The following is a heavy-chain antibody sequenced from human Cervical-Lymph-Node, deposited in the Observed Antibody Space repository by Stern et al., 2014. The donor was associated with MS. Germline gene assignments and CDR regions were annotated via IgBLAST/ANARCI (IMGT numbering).Heavy chain of an antibody. CDR2: ILPMVGTA. J-gene: IGHJ6*02. CDR1: GGTLSDYG. Sequence: QVQLVQYGAEVKKPWSSVKVSCKASGGTLSDYGISWVRQAPGQGLEWMGGILPMVGTANYAQKFQGRVTITADDSTNPAYMDLSSLTSEDTAVYYCARDGDSSMLGMDVWSQGTTVTVSS. V-gene: IGHV1-69*01. D-gene: IGHD4-17*01. CDR3: ARDGDSSMLGMDV.